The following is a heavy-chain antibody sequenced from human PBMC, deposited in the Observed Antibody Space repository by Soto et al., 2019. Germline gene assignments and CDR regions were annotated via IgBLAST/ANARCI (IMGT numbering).Heavy chain of an antibody. CDR2: ISGSGGST. V-gene: IGHV3-23*01. Sequence: WWAQGLSCSACGVTLSSYAMSWVRQAPGKGLEWVSAISGSGGSTYYADSVKGRFTISRDNSKNTLYLQMNSLRAEDTAVYYCAKVPWDSSGSNWFGPCGQGTLVTGSS. J-gene: IGHJ5*02. CDR3: AKVPWDSSGSNWFGP. D-gene: IGHD6-25*01. CDR1: GVTLSSYA.